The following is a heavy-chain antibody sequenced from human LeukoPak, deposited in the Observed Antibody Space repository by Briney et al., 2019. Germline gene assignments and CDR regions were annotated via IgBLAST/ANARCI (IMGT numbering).Heavy chain of an antibody. CDR3: TTDGYSSSWYVDY. CDR2: IRSKIDGETT. CDR1: GFTFSNAW. D-gene: IGHD6-13*01. V-gene: IGHV3-15*01. J-gene: IGHJ4*02. Sequence: PGGSLRLSCEGSGFTFSNAWMTWVRQAPGKGLEWVGLIRSKIDGETTDIAAPVKGRFSISRDDRKNMVYLQMNSLKTEDTAVYYCTTDGYSSSWYVDYWGQGTLVTVSS.